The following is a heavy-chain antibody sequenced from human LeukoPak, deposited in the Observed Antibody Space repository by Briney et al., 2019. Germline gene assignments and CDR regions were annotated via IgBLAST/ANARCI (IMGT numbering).Heavy chain of an antibody. CDR1: GFTFSSYG. V-gene: IGHV3-30*02. J-gene: IGHJ4*02. CDR3: AKDSRSVVVTVDPCYFDY. CDR2: IRYDGSNK. Sequence: PGGSLRLSCAASGFTFSSYGMHWVRQAPGKGLEWVAFIRYDGSNKYYADSVKGRFTISRDNSKNTLYLQMNSLRAEDTAVYYCAKDSRSVVVTVDPCYFDYWGQGTLVTVSS. D-gene: IGHD2-21*02.